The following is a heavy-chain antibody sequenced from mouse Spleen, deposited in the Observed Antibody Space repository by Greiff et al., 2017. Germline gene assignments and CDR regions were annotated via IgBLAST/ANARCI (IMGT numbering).Heavy chain of an antibody. D-gene: IGHD3-3*01. CDR1: GYTFTSYT. V-gene: IGHV1-4*01. J-gene: IGHJ4*01. Sequence: VMLVESGAELARPGASVKMSCKASGYTFTSYTMHWVKQRPGQGLEWIGYINPSSGYTKYNQKFKDKATLTADKSSSTAYMQLSSLTSEDSAVYYCARWGTGAMDYWGQGTSVTVSS. CDR2: INPSSGYT. CDR3: ARWGTGAMDY.